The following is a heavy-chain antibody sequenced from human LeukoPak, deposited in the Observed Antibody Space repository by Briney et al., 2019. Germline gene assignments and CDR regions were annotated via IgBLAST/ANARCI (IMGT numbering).Heavy chain of an antibody. CDR1: GGSISSGSYY. Sequence: SETLSLTCIVSGGSISSGSYYWSWIRQPAGKGLEWIGRIYTSGSTNYNPSLKSRVTISVDTSKNQFSLKLSSVTAADTAVYYCARFDYGDGFDYWGQGTLVTVSS. CDR3: ARFDYGDGFDY. V-gene: IGHV4-61*02. D-gene: IGHD4-17*01. CDR2: IYTSGST. J-gene: IGHJ4*02.